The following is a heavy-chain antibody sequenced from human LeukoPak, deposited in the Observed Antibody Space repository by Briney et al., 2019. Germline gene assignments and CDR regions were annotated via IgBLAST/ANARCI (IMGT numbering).Heavy chain of an antibody. CDR1: GFTFSSYS. J-gene: IGHJ4*02. CDR2: ISSGSITI. Sequence: GGSLRLSCAASGFTFSSYSMNWVRQAPGKGLEWVSYISSGSITIYYAYSVKGRFTISRDNAKNSLYLQMNSLRDEDTTVYYCARDSHFQTSSGYSFDYWGQGTLVTVSS. CDR3: ARDSHFQTSSGYSFDY. D-gene: IGHD3-22*01. V-gene: IGHV3-48*02.